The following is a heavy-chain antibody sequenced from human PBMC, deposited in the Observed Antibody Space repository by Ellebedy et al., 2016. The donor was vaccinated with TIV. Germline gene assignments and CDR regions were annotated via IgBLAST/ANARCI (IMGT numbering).Heavy chain of an antibody. V-gene: IGHV3-53*01. CDR1: GFRFSDYW. CDR3: ATRRDGGSYKGFYGMDV. Sequence: GESLKISCAASGFRFSDYWMTWLRQAPGKGLEWVSVIYSGGSTFYADSVKGRFTISRDNSKNTLYLQMNSLRSEDTAVYYCATRRDGGSYKGFYGMDVWGQGTTVTVSS. J-gene: IGHJ6*02. D-gene: IGHD1-26*01. CDR2: IYSGGST.